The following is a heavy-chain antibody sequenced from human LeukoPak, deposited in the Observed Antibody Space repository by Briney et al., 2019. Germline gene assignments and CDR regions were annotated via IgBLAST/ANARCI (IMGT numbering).Heavy chain of an antibody. Sequence: GGSLRLSCGGSGFTFNSYSMNWVRQAPGKGLEWVASIIGSGSEMFYADSLRGRFTISRDNSKNSLYLQMNSLRVEDTAVYYCAKVQSDIVGAMFFSFDVWGQGTMVSVSS. CDR2: IIGSGSEM. J-gene: IGHJ3*01. V-gene: IGHV3-21*06. CDR3: AKVQSDIVGAMFFSFDV. D-gene: IGHD1-26*01. CDR1: GFTFNSYS.